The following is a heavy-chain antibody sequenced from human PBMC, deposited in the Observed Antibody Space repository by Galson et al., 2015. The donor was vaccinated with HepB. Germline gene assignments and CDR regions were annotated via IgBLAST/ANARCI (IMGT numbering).Heavy chain of an antibody. V-gene: IGHV3-7*03. J-gene: IGHJ4*02. CDR2: TKQDGSEK. D-gene: IGHD2-2*01. Sequence: SLRLSCAASGFSFSVYWMSWVRQAPGKGLEWVANTKQDGSEKYYVDSVKGRFTISRDNARNPLYLQMNSLRADDTAVYYCVREGPTSWRGGAFDHWGQGTLVTVSS. CDR3: VREGPTSWRGGAFDH. CDR1: GFSFSVYW.